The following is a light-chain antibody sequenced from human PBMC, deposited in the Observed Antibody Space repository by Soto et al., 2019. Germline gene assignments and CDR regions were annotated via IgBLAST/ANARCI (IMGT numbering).Light chain of an antibody. Sequence: QSALTQPASVSGSPGQSITISCTGTSSDVGSYNLVSWYQQHPGKAPKLMIYEVTKRPSGVSNRFSGSKSGNTASLTISGLQAEDEADYYCCSYAAGSSVVFGGGTKVTVL. CDR1: SSDVGSYNL. CDR3: CSYAAGSSVV. V-gene: IGLV2-23*02. CDR2: EVT. J-gene: IGLJ2*01.